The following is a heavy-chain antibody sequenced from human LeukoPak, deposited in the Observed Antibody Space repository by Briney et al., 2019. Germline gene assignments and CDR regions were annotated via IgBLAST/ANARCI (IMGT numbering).Heavy chain of an antibody. CDR1: GFTFSSYG. D-gene: IGHD3-10*01. CDR3: ARGGQVRGVITLYYYYYMDV. V-gene: IGHV3-23*01. J-gene: IGHJ6*03. Sequence: GGSLRPSCAASGFTFSSYGMSWVRQAPGKGLEWVSAISGSGGSTYYADSVKGRFTISRDNSKNTLYLQMNSLRAEDTAVYYCARGGQVRGVITLYYYYYMDVWGKGTTVTISS. CDR2: ISGSGGST.